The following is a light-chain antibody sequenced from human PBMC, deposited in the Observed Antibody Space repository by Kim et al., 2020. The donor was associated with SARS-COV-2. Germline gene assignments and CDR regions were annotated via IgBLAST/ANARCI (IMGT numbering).Light chain of an antibody. CDR2: GAS. V-gene: IGKV1-17*01. J-gene: IGKJ5*01. CDR3: LQHNNCHFT. CDR1: QDIRND. Sequence: ASVGERVTITCRASQDIRNDLGWYQQNPGRAPKRLIYGASSLQSGVPSRCSGSGSGTEFTLTISSVQPEDFATYYCLQHNNCHFTFGQGTKLEIK.